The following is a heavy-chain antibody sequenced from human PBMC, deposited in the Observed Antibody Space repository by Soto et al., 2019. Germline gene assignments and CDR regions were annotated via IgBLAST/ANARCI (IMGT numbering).Heavy chain of an antibody. CDR2: ISFDGSET. CDR1: GFNFRSYG. J-gene: IGHJ6*02. Sequence: QVQLVESGGGVVQPGRSQRLSCAASGFNFRSYGMHWVRQAPGKGLEWVAGISFDGSETHHAESLQGRFTISRDNAKSTLFLQMTSLRAEDTAVYYWADYRMEVWGQGTTVTVSS. V-gene: IGHV3-30*03. CDR3: ADYRMEV.